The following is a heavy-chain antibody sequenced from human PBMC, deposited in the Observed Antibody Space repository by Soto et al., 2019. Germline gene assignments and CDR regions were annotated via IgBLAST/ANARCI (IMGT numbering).Heavy chain of an antibody. J-gene: IGHJ4*02. D-gene: IGHD1-26*01. CDR1: GFNVSAYT. CDR2: ISSDGNHK. V-gene: IGHV3-30-3*01. CDR3: ARGEQPLFDD. Sequence: QVKLVESGGGVVQPGRSLRLSCAASGFNVSAYTMHWVRQDPGKGLEWVAVISSDGNHKYYTDSVKGRFTISRDTSTNPRYLQMNSMRAEDTAVYDCARGEQPLFDDWGQGTLVTVSS.